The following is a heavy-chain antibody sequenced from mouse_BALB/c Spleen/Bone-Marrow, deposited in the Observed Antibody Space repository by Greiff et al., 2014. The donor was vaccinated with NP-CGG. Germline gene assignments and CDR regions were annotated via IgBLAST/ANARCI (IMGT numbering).Heavy chain of an antibody. V-gene: IGHV5-6-5*01. CDR2: ISSGGST. J-gene: IGHJ1*01. D-gene: IGHD2-1*01. Sequence: EVQRVESGAGLVKPGGSLKLSCAASGFTFSGYAMPWVRQTPEKRLEWVGSISSGGSTFHPDSVMGRFTISRDNSRNIMYLQMSNLRSKNTAMYYCARRKATILTAFFWYFDVWGAGTTVTVSS. CDR1: GFTFSGYA. CDR3: ARRKATILTAFFWYFDV.